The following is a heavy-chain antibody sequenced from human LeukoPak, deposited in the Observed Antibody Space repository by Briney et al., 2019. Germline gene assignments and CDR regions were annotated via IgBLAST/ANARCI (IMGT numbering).Heavy chain of an antibody. CDR1: GFTFWRYW. D-gene: IGHD1-26*01. CDR3: VRDNRSYNFDS. CDR2: IKSDGSST. Sequence: GGSLRLSCAASGFTFWRYWMHWVRQAPGKGLVWVSCIKSDGSSTSIADSAKGRFTISRDNAKNTVYLQMNSLRAEDTAVYYCVRDNRSYNFDSWGQGTLVTVSS. V-gene: IGHV3-74*01. J-gene: IGHJ4*02.